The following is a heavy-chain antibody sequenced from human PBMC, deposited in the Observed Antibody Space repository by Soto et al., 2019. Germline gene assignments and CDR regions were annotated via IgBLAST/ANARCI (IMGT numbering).Heavy chain of an antibody. CDR3: ARHTVTTYYYDGMDV. V-gene: IGHV4-59*08. CDR2: IYYSGST. Sequence: QVQLQESGPGLVKPSETLSLTCTVSGGSISSYYWSWIRQPPGKGLEWIGYIYYSGSTNYNPSLRIRVTISVETSKNQFSLTLSSVTAADTAVYYCARHTVTTYYYDGMDVWGQGTTVTVSS. CDR1: GGSISSYY. D-gene: IGHD4-17*01. J-gene: IGHJ6*02.